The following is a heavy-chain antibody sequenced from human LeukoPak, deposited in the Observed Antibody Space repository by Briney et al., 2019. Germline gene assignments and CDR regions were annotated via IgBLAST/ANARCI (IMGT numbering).Heavy chain of an antibody. CDR1: GYTFTSYA. J-gene: IGHJ4*02. Sequence: ASVKVSCKASGYTFTSYAMHWVRQAPGQRLEWMGWINAGNGNTKYSQKFQGRVTITRDTSASTAYMELSSLRSEDTAVYYCARDGAYYYDSSGYSPLDYWGQGTLVTVSS. V-gene: IGHV1-3*01. CDR3: ARDGAYYYDSSGYSPLDY. CDR2: INAGNGNT. D-gene: IGHD3-22*01.